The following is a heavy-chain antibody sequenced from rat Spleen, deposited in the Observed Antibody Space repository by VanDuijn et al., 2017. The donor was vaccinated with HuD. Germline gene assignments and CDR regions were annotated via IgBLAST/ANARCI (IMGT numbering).Heavy chain of an antibody. D-gene: IGHD1-11*01. V-gene: IGHV2-77*01. Sequence: QVQMKETGPGLVQTTQTLSVTCTVSGFSLTSYGVHWVRQAPGKGLEWMGVIWSHGGIDYNSAIKSRLSITRDTSKSQGFLKMTSLQTEDTAMYFCARGDGGSANWFAYWGQGTLVTVSS. J-gene: IGHJ3*01. CDR1: GFSLTSYG. CDR2: IWSHGGI. CDR3: ARGDGGSANWFAY.